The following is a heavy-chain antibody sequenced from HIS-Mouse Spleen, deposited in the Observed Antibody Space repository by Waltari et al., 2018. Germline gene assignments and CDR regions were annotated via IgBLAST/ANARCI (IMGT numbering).Heavy chain of an antibody. D-gene: IGHD6-19*01. J-gene: IGHJ4*02. V-gene: IGHV3-30-3*01. CDR1: GFTFSSYA. CDR3: ARDHSGWYFDY. CDR2: ISYDGSNK. Sequence: QVQLVESGGGVVQPGRSLRLSCAASGFTFSSYAMHWVRQAPGKWLEWVAVISYDGSNKYYADSVKGRFTISRDNSKNTLYLQMNSLRAEDTAVYYCARDHSGWYFDYWGQGTLVTVSS.